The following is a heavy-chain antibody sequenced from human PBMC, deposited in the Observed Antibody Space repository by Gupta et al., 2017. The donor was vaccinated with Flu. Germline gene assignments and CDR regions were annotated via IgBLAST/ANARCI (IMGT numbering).Heavy chain of an antibody. CDR1: GFAFTNYY. J-gene: IGHJ1*01. Sequence: QVLLVQSGTEVKPPGASVKLSCKASGFAFTNYYIHWVRQAPGQGLEWMGVINPSGGNASLTQKCQGRVTMTGATSTSTIFLELTSLRSDDTAIYYCARDFLPSSIIEWENTPMAMAYWGQGTLVTVSS. CDR2: INPSGGNA. CDR3: ARDFLPSSIIEWENTPMAMAY. V-gene: IGHV1-46*01. D-gene: IGHD5-18*01.